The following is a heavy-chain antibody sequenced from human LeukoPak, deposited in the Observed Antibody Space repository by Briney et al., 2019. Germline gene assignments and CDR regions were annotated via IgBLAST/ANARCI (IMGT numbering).Heavy chain of an antibody. CDR1: GFTFSNYP. Sequence: GGSLRLSCAASGFTFSNYPMSWVRQAPGKGLEWVSAISGSGGSTYYADSVKGRFTISRDNSKNTLYLQMNSLRAEDTALYYCAKDMRKTYCDFWSGLFDYWGQGTLVTVSS. CDR2: ISGSGGST. V-gene: IGHV3-23*01. J-gene: IGHJ4*02. CDR3: AKDMRKTYCDFWSGLFDY. D-gene: IGHD3-3*01.